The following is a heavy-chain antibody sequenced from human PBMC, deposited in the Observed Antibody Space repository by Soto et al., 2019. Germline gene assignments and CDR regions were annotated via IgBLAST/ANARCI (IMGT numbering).Heavy chain of an antibody. D-gene: IGHD3-22*01. Sequence: GGSLRLSCAASGFTVSSNYMSWVRQAPGKGLEWVSVIYSGGSTYYADSVKGRFTISRHNSKSTLYLQMNSLRAEDTAVCYCARENYYDSSGPPHYYGMDVWGQGTTVTAP. CDR2: IYSGGST. CDR1: GFTVSSNY. CDR3: ARENYYDSSGPPHYYGMDV. V-gene: IGHV3-53*04. J-gene: IGHJ6*02.